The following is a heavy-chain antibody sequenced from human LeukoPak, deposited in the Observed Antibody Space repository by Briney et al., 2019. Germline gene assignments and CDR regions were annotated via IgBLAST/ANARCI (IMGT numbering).Heavy chain of an antibody. CDR2: ISSSSSYI. J-gene: IGHJ5*02. D-gene: IGHD3-3*01. CDR1: GFTVSSNY. CDR3: ARAPDFWSGYPGWFDP. V-gene: IGHV3-21*01. Sequence: GGSLRLSCAASGFTVSSNYMSWVRQAPGKGLEWVSSISSSSSYIYYADSVKGRFTISRDNAKNSLYLQMNSLRAEDTAVYYCARAPDFWSGYPGWFDPWGQGTLVTVSS.